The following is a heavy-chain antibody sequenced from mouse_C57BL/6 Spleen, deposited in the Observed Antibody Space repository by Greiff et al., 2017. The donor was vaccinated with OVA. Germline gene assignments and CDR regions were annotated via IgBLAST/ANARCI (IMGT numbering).Heavy chain of an antibody. V-gene: IGHV3-6*01. Sequence: VQLQQSGPGLVKPSQSLSLTCSVTGYSITSGYYWNWIRQFPGNKLEWMGYISYDGSNNYNPSLKNRISITRDTSKNQFFLKLNSVTTEDTATYYCARVNGGYYFDYWGQGTTLTVSS. CDR3: ARVNGGYYFDY. J-gene: IGHJ2*01. CDR1: GYSITSGYY. CDR2: ISYDGSN.